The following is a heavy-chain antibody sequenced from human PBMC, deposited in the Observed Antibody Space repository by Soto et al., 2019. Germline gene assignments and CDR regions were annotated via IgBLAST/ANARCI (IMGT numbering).Heavy chain of an antibody. CDR2: IFHTGST. CDR3: ARHLGDYYGSGSYSFWFDP. D-gene: IGHD3-10*01. CDR1: GGSISSSSYY. J-gene: IGHJ5*02. Sequence: SETLSLTCTVSGGSISSSSYYWGWIRQPPGKGLEWIGSIFHTGSTYYNPSLKSRVTISVDTSKDQFSLNLSSVTAADTAVYYCARHLGDYYGSGSYSFWFDPWGQGTLVTVSS. V-gene: IGHV4-39*01.